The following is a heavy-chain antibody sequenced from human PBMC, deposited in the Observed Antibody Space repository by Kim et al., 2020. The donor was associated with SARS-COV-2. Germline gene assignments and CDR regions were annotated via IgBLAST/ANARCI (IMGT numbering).Heavy chain of an antibody. V-gene: IGHV3-49*03. CDR1: GLNFGDYA. Sequence: GGSLRLSCTTSGLNFGDYAMSWFRQAPGKGLEWVAFIRSKRYGATTEYSASVKFRFPITSYDSTRIAYLQMNGLKTEDTAFYYCTSGPYYYDSAAYYDDYWGQGTLVTVSS. J-gene: IGHJ4*02. D-gene: IGHD3-22*01. CDR2: IRSKRYGATT. CDR3: TSGPYYYDSAAYYDDY.